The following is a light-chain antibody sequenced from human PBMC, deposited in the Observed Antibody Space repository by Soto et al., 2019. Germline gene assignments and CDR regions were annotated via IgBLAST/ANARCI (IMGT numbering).Light chain of an antibody. Sequence: IQITQSPSSLSASVGDRVTITCRASQSISSYLNWYQQKPGKAPKLLIYAASSLQSGVPSRFSGSGSGTDFTLTISSMQPEDFANYYCQQSYSTPITFGQGTRMEIK. J-gene: IGKJ5*01. V-gene: IGKV1-39*01. CDR1: QSISSY. CDR2: AAS. CDR3: QQSYSTPIT.